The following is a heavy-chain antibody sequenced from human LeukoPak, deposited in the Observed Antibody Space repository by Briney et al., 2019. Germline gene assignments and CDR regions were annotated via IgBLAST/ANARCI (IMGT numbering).Heavy chain of an antibody. Sequence: GASVKVSCKASGFTFTSSAMHWVRQARGQRLEWRGWIVVGSGNTDYAQKFQERVTITRDMSTSNAYMALSSLRSEDTAVYYCAAYPNLWSVYYEETQFDHWGQGTLVTVSS. CDR1: GFTFTSSA. D-gene: IGHD3-3*01. CDR3: AAYPNLWSVYYEETQFDH. CDR2: IVVGSGNT. J-gene: IGHJ5*02. V-gene: IGHV1-58*02.